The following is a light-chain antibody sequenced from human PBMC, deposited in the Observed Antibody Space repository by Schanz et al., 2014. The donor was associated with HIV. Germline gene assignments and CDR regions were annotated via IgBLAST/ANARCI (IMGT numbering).Light chain of an antibody. CDR3: QSFDGSLGGVL. J-gene: IGLJ3*02. V-gene: IGLV1-40*01. Sequence: QSILAQPLSVSGAPGQRVTISCTGSSSNIGTGYDVHWYQVLPGIAPKLLIFGYSNRPSGVPDRFSGSKSDPSASLTITGLQPEDEADYYCQSFDGSLGGVLFGGGTKLTVL. CDR1: SSNIGTGYD. CDR2: GYS.